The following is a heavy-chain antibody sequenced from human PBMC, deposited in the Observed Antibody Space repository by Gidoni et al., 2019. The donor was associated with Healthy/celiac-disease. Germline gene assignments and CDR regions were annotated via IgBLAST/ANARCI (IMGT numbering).Heavy chain of an antibody. V-gene: IGHV3-30*18. CDR2: RSYDGSNK. CDR1: GFTFSSYG. Sequence: QVQLVESGGGVVQPGRSLRLSCAAAGFTFSSYGMHWVRQAPGNGLEWDAVRSYDGSNKYYADSVKGRFTISRDNSKNTLYLQMNSLRAEDTAVYYCAKGSSGWKSQSYYFDYWGQGTLVTVSS. D-gene: IGHD6-19*01. CDR3: AKGSSGWKSQSYYFDY. J-gene: IGHJ4*02.